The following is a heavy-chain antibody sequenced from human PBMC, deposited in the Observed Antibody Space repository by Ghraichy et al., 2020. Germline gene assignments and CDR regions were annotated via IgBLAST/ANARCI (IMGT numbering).Heavy chain of an antibody. J-gene: IGHJ6*02. V-gene: IGHV1-46*01. CDR2: INPSGGST. D-gene: IGHD3-3*01. CDR3: AREGEATIFGVVTYYYYGMYV. CDR1: GYTFTSYY. Sequence: ASVKVSCKASGYTFTSYYMHWVRQAPGQGLEWMGIINPSGGSTSYAQKFQGRVTMTRDTSTSTVYMELSSLRSVDTAVYYCAREGEATIFGVVTYYYYGMYVWGQRTTVTVSS.